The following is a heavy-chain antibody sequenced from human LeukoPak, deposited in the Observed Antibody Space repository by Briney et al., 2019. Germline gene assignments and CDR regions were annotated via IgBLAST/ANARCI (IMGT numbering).Heavy chain of an antibody. V-gene: IGHV3-48*03. J-gene: IGHJ4*02. CDR1: GFTFSSYE. CDR3: ARGPTRDGYYFDY. D-gene: IGHD5-24*01. CDR2: ISSSGSTI. Sequence: GGSLRLSCAASGFTFSSYEMNWVRQAPGKGLEWASYISSSGSTIYYADSVKGRFTISRDNAKNSLYLQMNSLRAEDTAVYYCARGPTRDGYYFDYWGQGTLVTVSS.